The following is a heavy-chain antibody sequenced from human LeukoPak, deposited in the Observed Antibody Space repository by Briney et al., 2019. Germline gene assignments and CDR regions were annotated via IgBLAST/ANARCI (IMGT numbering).Heavy chain of an antibody. CDR3: ARRAVSRWGSDY. Sequence: GGSLRLSCAASGFTVSGSYMSWVRQAPGKGLEWVSVIYGGDDTYYAGSVKGRFTISRDDSKNTLYLQMNSLRADDTAVYYCARRAVSRWGSDYWGQGTLVTVSS. CDR2: IYGGDDT. D-gene: IGHD7-27*01. CDR1: GFTVSGSY. J-gene: IGHJ4*02. V-gene: IGHV3-53*01.